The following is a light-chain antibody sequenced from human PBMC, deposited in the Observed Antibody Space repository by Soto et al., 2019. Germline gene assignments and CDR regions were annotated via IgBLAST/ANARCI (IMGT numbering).Light chain of an antibody. Sequence: QSVLTQPASVSGSPGQSITISCTGTSSDVGGYNYVSWFQHHPGKAPKLIIYEVSYRPSGVSNRFSGSKSGDTASLTISGLQAEDEADYYCSSFTNTITRYAFGTGTKFTVL. CDR1: SSDVGGYNY. CDR3: SSFTNTITRYA. CDR2: EVS. V-gene: IGLV2-14*01. J-gene: IGLJ1*01.